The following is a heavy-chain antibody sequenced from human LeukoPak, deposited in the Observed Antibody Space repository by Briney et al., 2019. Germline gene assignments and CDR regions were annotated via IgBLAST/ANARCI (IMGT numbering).Heavy chain of an antibody. Sequence: GASVKLSCKPSGYIFSDFDINWVGQASGQELEWVAWMNPNSGNPAYAQEFQGRATVSGNISISTAYLELRSLKSEDTAVYYCAKGPASGDSWGQGTLVTVSS. V-gene: IGHV1-8*03. CDR2: MNPNSGNP. J-gene: IGHJ5*01. D-gene: IGHD3-10*01. CDR3: AKGPASGDS. CDR1: GYIFSDFD.